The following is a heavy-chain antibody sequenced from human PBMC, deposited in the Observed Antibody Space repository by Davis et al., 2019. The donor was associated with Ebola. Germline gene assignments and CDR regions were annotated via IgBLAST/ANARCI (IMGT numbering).Heavy chain of an antibody. V-gene: IGHV3-13*01. Sequence: PGESLRLSCAASGFTFSNYDMHWVRQTSGKGLEWVSVIGAAGDTYYSDSVKGRFTISRENAKSSLYLQMNSLRVEDTAVYYCTRVGYSSGWDYWGQGTLVTVSS. D-gene: IGHD6-19*01. J-gene: IGHJ4*02. CDR1: GFTFSNYD. CDR3: TRVGYSSGWDY. CDR2: IGAAGDT.